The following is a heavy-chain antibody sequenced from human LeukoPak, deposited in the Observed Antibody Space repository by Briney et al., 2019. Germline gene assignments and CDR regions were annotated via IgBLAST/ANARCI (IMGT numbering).Heavy chain of an antibody. CDR3: ARRGYSSGRWPFDP. J-gene: IGHJ5*02. Sequence: SETLSLTCTVSGGSISSSSYYWGWIRQPPGKGLEWIGSIYYRGSTYYNPSLKSRVTISVDTSKNQFSLKLSSVTAADTAVYYCARRGYSSGRWPFDPWGQGTLVTVSS. D-gene: IGHD6-25*01. CDR2: IYYRGST. V-gene: IGHV4-39*01. CDR1: GGSISSSSYY.